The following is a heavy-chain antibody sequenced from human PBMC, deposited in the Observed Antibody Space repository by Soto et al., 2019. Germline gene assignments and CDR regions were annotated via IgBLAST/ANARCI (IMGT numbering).Heavy chain of an antibody. CDR1: GGSISSGGYY. CDR3: ARDDILTGYHLFDY. J-gene: IGHJ4*02. D-gene: IGHD3-9*01. V-gene: IGHV4-31*03. Sequence: SETLSLTCTVSGGSISSGGYYWSWIRQHPGKGLEWIGYIYYSGSTYYNPSLKSRVTISVDTSKNQFSLKLSSVTAADTAVYYCARDDILTGYHLFDYCGQGTLVTVSS. CDR2: IYYSGST.